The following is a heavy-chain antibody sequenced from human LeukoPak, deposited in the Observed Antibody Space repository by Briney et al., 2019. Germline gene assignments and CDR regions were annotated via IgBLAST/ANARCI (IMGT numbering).Heavy chain of an antibody. D-gene: IGHD5-24*01. CDR2: IYYSGST. CDR3: ARGDGYNYS. V-gene: IGHV4-59*01. J-gene: IGHJ4*02. Sequence: SETLSLTCTVSGGSISSYYWSWIRQPPGKGLEWIGYIYYSGSTNYNPSLKSRVTISVDTSKNQFSLKLSSVTAADTAVYYCARGDGYNYSWGQGILVTVSS. CDR1: GGSISSYY.